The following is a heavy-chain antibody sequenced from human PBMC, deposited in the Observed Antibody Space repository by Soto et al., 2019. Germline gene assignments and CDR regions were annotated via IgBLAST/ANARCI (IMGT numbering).Heavy chain of an antibody. J-gene: IGHJ6*02. CDR1: GGSISSSSYY. Sequence: QLQLQESGPGLVKPSETLSLTCTVSGGSISSSSYYWGWIRQPPGKGLEWIGSIYYSGSTYYNPSLKSRVTISVDTSKNQFSLKLSSVTAADTAVYYCARHKQWIQLWLGYYGMDVWGQGTTVTVSS. D-gene: IGHD5-18*01. V-gene: IGHV4-39*01. CDR3: ARHKQWIQLWLGYYGMDV. CDR2: IYYSGST.